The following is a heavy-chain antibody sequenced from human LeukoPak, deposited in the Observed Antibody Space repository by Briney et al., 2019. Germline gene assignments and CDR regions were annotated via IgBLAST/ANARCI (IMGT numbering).Heavy chain of an antibody. Sequence: GGSLRLSCAASGFTLSDSYMSWIRQAPGKGLEWVSYISSGGTTTYYADSMKGRFTISRDTAKNSLYLQMNSLRAEDTAVYYCARDPYSSSSYFDSWGQGTLVTVSS. CDR3: ARDPYSSSSYFDS. D-gene: IGHD6-6*01. CDR1: GFTLSDSY. V-gene: IGHV3-11*01. CDR2: ISSGGTTT. J-gene: IGHJ4*02.